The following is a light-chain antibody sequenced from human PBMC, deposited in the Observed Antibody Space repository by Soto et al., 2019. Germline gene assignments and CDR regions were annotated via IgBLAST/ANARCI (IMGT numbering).Light chain of an antibody. CDR3: MIWHSSAVV. Sequence: QLVLTQPSSLSASPGASASLTCTLRSGINVGTYRIYWYQQKPGSPPQYLLRYKSDSDKQQGSGVPSRFSGAKDASANAGILLISGLQSEDEADYYCMIWHSSAVVFGGGTHLTVL. V-gene: IGLV5-45*02. CDR2: YKSDSDK. J-gene: IGLJ2*01. CDR1: SGINVGTYR.